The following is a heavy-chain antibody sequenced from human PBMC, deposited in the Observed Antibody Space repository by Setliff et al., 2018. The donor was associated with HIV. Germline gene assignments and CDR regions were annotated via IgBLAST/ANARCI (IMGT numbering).Heavy chain of an antibody. J-gene: IGHJ6*03. CDR1: GFTFNTYA. CDR2: IITNGGTT. V-gene: IGHV3-23*01. Sequence: PGGSLRLSCAASGFTFNTYAMTWVRQAPGKGLDWVSSIITNGGTTFYADSVKGRFTISRDNSNNMLYLQMNSLRAEDTAVYYCARDLGVATHGDSGQVLYYHYMDVWGKGTMVTVSS. CDR3: ARDLGVATHGDSGQVLYYHYMDV. D-gene: IGHD4-17*01.